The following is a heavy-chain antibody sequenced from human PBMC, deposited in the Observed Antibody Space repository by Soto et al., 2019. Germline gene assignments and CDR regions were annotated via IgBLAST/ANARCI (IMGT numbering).Heavy chain of an antibody. D-gene: IGHD3-22*01. V-gene: IGHV1-3*01. Sequence: QVQLVQSGAEVKKPGASVKVSCKASGYTFTSYAMHWVRQAPGQRLEWMGWINAGNGNTKYSQKFQGRVTITRDTSASADYMELSSLRSEDTAVYYCARVGPVNYYDSSGAPLDYWGQGTLVTVSS. J-gene: IGHJ4*02. CDR2: INAGNGNT. CDR3: ARVGPVNYYDSSGAPLDY. CDR1: GYTFTSYA.